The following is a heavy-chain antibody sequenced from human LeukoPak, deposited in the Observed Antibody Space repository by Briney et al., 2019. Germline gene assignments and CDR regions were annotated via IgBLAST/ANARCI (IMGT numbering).Heavy chain of an antibody. CDR1: GFTFRSYA. CDR3: AAAYFGVDQYYYGMDV. V-gene: IGHV3-23*01. J-gene: IGHJ6*02. Sequence: GGSLRLSCVASGFTFRSYAMNWVRQAPGKGLEWVSAISRSGGSTYSADSVKGRFTISRDTSKNTLYLQMNSLRAEDTAAYYCAAAYFGVDQYYYGMDVWGQGTTVTVSS. D-gene: IGHD3-3*01. CDR2: ISRSGGST.